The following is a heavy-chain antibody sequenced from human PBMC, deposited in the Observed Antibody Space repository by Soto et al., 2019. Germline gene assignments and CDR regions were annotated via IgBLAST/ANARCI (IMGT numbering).Heavy chain of an antibody. J-gene: IGHJ4*02. D-gene: IGHD3-9*01. V-gene: IGHV1-24*01. CDR3: ATDLAFNSRILTGYDY. Sequence: GASVKVSCKVSGYTLTELSMHWVRQAPGKGLEWMGGFDPEDGETIYAQKFQGRVTMTEDTSTDTAYMELSSLRSEDTAVYYCATDLAFNSRILTGYDYWGQGTLVTVSS. CDR1: GYTLTELS. CDR2: FDPEDGET.